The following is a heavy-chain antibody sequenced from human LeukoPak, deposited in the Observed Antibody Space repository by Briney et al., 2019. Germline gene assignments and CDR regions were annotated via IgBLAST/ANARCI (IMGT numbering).Heavy chain of an antibody. D-gene: IGHD3-10*01. V-gene: IGHV4-59*01. CDR1: GGSISSYY. CDR2: IYYSGST. CDR3: ARTLLWFGEPLYYLDY. J-gene: IGHJ4*02. Sequence: SETLSLTCTVSGGSISSYYWSWIRQPPGKGLEWIGYIYYSGSTNYNPSLKSRVTISVDTSKNQFSLKLSSVTAADTAVYYCARTLLWFGEPLYYLDYWGQGTLVTVSS.